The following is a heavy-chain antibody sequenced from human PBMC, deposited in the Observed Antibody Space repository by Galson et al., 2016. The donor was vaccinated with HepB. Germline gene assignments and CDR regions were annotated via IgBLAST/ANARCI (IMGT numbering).Heavy chain of an antibody. D-gene: IGHD2-15*01. CDR1: GFPLSSYW. J-gene: IGHJ4*02. CDR2: ISKDGTRT. Sequence: SLRLSCAASGFPLSSYWMQWVRQTPGKGLVWVSRISKDGTRTGYADSVKGRFTVFRDNSKNTLYVQMNSLRGEDTALYYCARDGGGSLQHWGQGTLVTVSS. CDR3: ARDGGGSLQH. V-gene: IGHV3-74*01.